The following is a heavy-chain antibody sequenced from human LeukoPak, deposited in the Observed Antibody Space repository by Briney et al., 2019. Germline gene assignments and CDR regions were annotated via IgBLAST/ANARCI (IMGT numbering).Heavy chain of an antibody. CDR2: IYYSGST. J-gene: IGHJ4*01. CDR3: ASSITIFGVVTYFDY. D-gene: IGHD3-3*01. V-gene: IGHV4-59*01. CDR1: GGSISSYY. Sequence: PSETLSLTCTVSGGSISSYYWSWIRQPPGKGLEWIGYIYYSGSTNYNPSLKSRVTISVDTSKNQFSLKLSSVTAADTAVYYCASSITIFGVVTYFDYWGHGTLVTVSS.